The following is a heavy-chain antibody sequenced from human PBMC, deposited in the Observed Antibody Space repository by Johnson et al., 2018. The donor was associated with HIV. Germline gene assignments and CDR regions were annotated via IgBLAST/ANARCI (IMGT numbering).Heavy chain of an antibody. CDR3: AKEDCSAVLCSDDAFHI. CDR1: GFTFDDYG. D-gene: IGHD2-15*01. J-gene: IGHJ3*02. Sequence: QVQLVESGGGVVRPGGSRRLSCAASGFTFDDYGMSWVRQAPGKGLEWVAVISYDGSNKYYADSVKGRFTISRENSKNTLYLQMNSLRPEDTAVYFCAKEDCSAVLCSDDAFHIWGQGTMVTLSS. V-gene: IGHV3-30*18. CDR2: ISYDGSNK.